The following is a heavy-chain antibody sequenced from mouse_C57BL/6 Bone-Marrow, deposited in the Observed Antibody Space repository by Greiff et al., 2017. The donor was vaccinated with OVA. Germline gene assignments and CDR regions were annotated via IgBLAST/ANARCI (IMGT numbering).Heavy chain of an antibody. Sequence: QVQLQQPGAELVKPGASVKMSCKASGYTFTSYWITWVKQRPGQGLEWIGHIYPGSGSTNYNEKFKSKATLTVATSSSTAYMQLSSLTSEDSAVYYGASSSFIPYWSFDVWYTGKAVTVSA. V-gene: IGHV1-55*01. D-gene: IGHD1-1*01. J-gene: IGHJ1*03. CDR3: ASSSFIPYWSFDV. CDR2: IYPGSGST. CDR1: GYTFTSYW.